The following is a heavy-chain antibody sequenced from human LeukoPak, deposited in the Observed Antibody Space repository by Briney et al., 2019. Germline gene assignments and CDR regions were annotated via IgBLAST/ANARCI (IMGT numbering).Heavy chain of an antibody. Sequence: SETLSLACTVSGGSVNSGTYYWSWIRQPLGKGLEWIGYISYSGSTNYNPSLKSRVTISVDTSKNQFSLKLSSVTAADTAVYYCARGGRWLQFNYWGQGTLVTVSS. CDR1: GGSVNSGTYY. CDR3: ARGGRWLQFNY. J-gene: IGHJ4*02. V-gene: IGHV4-61*01. D-gene: IGHD5-24*01. CDR2: ISYSGST.